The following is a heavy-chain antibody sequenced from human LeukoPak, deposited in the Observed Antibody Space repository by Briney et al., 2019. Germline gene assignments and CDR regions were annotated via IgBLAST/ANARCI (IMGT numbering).Heavy chain of an antibody. CDR2: ISSSSSYI. CDR3: ARVRSGSYYVIIDY. J-gene: IGHJ4*02. Sequence: GGSLRLSCAASGFTFSSSAMSWVRQAPGKGLEWVSSISSSSSYIYYADSVKGRFTISKDNAKNSLYLQMNTLRADDMAVYYFARVRSGSYYVIIDYWGQGTLVTVSS. CDR1: GFTFSSSA. V-gene: IGHV3-21*01. D-gene: IGHD1-26*01.